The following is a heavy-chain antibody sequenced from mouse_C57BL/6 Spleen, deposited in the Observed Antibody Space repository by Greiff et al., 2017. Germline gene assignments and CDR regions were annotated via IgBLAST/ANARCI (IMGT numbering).Heavy chain of an antibody. CDR1: GYTFTSYW. D-gene: IGHD2-2*01. V-gene: IGHV1-53*01. Sequence: QVQLKQPGTELVKPGASVKLSCKASGYTFTSYWMDWVKQRPGQGLEWIGNINPSNGGTNYNEKFKSKATLTVDKSSSTAYMQLSSLTSEDSAVYYCARLYGYKEGPFAYWGQGTLVTVSA. J-gene: IGHJ3*01. CDR3: ARLYGYKEGPFAY. CDR2: INPSNGGT.